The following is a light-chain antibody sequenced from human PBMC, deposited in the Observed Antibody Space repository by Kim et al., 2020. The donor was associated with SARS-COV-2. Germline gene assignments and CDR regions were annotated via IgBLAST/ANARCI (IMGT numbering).Light chain of an antibody. CDR3: SSYTSSSTRV. V-gene: IGLV2-14*03. Sequence: GQSITISCTGTSSDVGGYNYVSWYQQHPGKAPQLMIYDVSNRPSGVSNRFSGSESGNTASLTISGLQAEDEADYYCSSYTSSSTRVFGGGTQLTVL. CDR2: DVS. CDR1: SSDVGGYNY. J-gene: IGLJ3*02.